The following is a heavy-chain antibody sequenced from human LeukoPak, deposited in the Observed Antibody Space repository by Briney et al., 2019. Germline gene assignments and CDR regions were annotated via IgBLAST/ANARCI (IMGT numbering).Heavy chain of an antibody. J-gene: IGHJ3*02. CDR1: GGTFSSYA. D-gene: IGHD6-13*01. V-gene: IGHV1-69*13. Sequence: SVKVSCKASGGTFSSYAISWVRQGPGQGVEWMGGIIPIFGTANYAQKFQGRVTITADESTSTAYMELSSLRSEDPAVFSCAKPSTAAASPDAFDIWGQGTMLTVPS. CDR2: IIPIFGTA. CDR3: AKPSTAAASPDAFDI.